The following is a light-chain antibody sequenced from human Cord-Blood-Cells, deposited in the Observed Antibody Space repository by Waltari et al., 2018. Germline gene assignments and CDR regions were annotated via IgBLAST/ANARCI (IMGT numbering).Light chain of an antibody. J-gene: IGLJ3*02. V-gene: IGLV1-44*01. Sequence: QSVLTQPPSASGTPGQRVTISCSGSSSNIGSNTVNWYQQLPGTAPKLLIYSNNQRPSGVPDRFSGSNSGTSASLGISGLQSEDEADYYCAAWDDSLNGWVFGGGTKLTVL. CDR2: SNN. CDR1: SSNIGSNT. CDR3: AAWDDSLNGWV.